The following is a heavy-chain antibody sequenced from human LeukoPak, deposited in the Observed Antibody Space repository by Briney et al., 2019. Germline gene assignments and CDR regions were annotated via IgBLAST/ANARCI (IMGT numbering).Heavy chain of an antibody. Sequence: GGSLRLSCAAPGWIFSSYSMSWVRQAPGKGLEWVALFSGSGGITYYSDSMKGRFTISRDNSKNTRYLQMNSLRAEDTAVYYCAKNLYPYYYGMDVWGQGTTVTVSS. D-gene: IGHD2-2*02. J-gene: IGHJ6*02. V-gene: IGHV3-23*01. CDR1: GWIFSSYS. CDR3: AKNLYPYYYGMDV. CDR2: FSGSGGIT.